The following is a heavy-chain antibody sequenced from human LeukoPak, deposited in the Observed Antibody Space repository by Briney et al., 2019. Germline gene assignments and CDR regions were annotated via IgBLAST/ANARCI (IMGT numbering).Heavy chain of an antibody. V-gene: IGHV1-69*06. J-gene: IGHJ4*02. CDR2: IIPIFGTA. D-gene: IGHD6-13*01. CDR3: ARSQQLVRRYFDY. Sequence: SVKVSCKASGGTFSSYAISWVRQAPGQGLEWMGGIIPIFGTANYAQKFQGRVTITAGKSTSTAYMELSSLRSEDTAVYYCARSQQLVRRYFDYWGQGTLVTVSS. CDR1: GGTFSSYA.